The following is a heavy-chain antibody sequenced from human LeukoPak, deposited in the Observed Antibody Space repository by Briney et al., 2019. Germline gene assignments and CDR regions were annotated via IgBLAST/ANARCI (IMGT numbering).Heavy chain of an antibody. D-gene: IGHD1-26*01. J-gene: IGHJ4*02. CDR2: INPNSGGT. Sequence: PGASVKVSCKASGYTFTGYYMHWVRQAPGQGLEWMGWINPNSGGTNYAQKFQGRVTMTRDTSISTAYMELSRPRSDDTAVYYCARGTYSGSYYFDYWGQGTLVTVSS. CDR1: GYTFTGYY. CDR3: ARGTYSGSYYFDY. V-gene: IGHV1-2*02.